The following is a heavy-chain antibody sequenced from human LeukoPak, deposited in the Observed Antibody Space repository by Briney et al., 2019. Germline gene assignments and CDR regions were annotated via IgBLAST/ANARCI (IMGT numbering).Heavy chain of an antibody. CDR3: AKAGGPYSRRWYQDS. D-gene: IGHD6-13*01. J-gene: IGHJ5*01. CDR1: GFTISNYA. Sequence: WGSLRLSCAASGFTISNYARHWVRQAPGKGLEWVAVISYDGSNKYYADSVKGRFTISRDTSKNQLYLQMNSLSAADTAVYYCAKAGGPYSRRWYQDSWGPGTLVTVSS. CDR2: ISYDGSNK. V-gene: IGHV3-30-3*01.